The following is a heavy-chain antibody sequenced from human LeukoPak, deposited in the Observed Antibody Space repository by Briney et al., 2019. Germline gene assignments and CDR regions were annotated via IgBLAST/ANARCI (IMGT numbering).Heavy chain of an antibody. D-gene: IGHD3-10*01. V-gene: IGHV3-15*01. CDR2: IKSNTDGGAT. Sequence: GGSLRLSCVASGFSFRNTWMSWVRQSPGRGLEWVGRIKSNTDGGATVYSAPVKGRFTISRDDSKNTLYQQMDSLKAEDTAVYYCATDAYLLFGEFAYWGQGILVTVSS. CDR1: GFSFRNTW. J-gene: IGHJ4*02. CDR3: ATDAYLLFGEFAY.